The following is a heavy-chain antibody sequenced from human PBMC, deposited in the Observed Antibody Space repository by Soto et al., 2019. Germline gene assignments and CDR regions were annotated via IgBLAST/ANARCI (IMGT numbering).Heavy chain of an antibody. CDR3: ARWDYDYVWGSYRLNYGMDV. Sequence: PSETLSLTCTVSGGSVSSGSYYWSWIRQPPGKGLEWIGYIYYSGSTNYNPSLKSRVTISVDTSKNQFSLKLSSVTAADTAVYYCARWDYDYVWGSYRLNYGMDVWGQGTTVTVSS. CDR1: GGSVSSGSYY. J-gene: IGHJ6*02. D-gene: IGHD3-16*02. CDR2: IYYSGST. V-gene: IGHV4-61*01.